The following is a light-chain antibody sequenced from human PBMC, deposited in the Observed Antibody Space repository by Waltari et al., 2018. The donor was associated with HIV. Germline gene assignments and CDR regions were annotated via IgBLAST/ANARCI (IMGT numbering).Light chain of an antibody. Sequence: DIQMTQSPSSLSASVGDRVTFTCRASQNIHTFLHWCQRKPGKAPKVLIYVSSTLQRGVPSRFSGRGSGTDFTLTSSGLQPEDFATYYCLQTYNAALTFGPGTKLDVK. CDR2: VSS. CDR1: QNIHTF. J-gene: IGKJ3*01. CDR3: LQTYNAALT. V-gene: IGKV1-39*01.